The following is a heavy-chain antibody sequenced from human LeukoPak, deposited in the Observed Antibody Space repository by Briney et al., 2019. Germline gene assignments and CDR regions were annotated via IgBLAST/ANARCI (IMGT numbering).Heavy chain of an antibody. D-gene: IGHD3-10*01. Sequence: PSQTLSLTCTVSGGSITSSTYYWSWIRQPAGKGLEWIGRIYTSGSTNYNPSLKSRVTISVDTSKNQFSLKLSSVTAADTAVYYCARRPKSRVWFGELLRFDYWGQGTLVTVSS. CDR3: ARRPKSRVWFGELLRFDY. J-gene: IGHJ4*02. V-gene: IGHV4-61*02. CDR1: GGSITSSTYY. CDR2: IYTSGST.